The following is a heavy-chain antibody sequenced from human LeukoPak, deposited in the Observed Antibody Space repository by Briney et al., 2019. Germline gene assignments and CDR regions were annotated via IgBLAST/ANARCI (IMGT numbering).Heavy chain of an antibody. V-gene: IGHV1-69*04. CDR3: ARDTDYGGNSDYFDY. CDR2: IIPILGIA. CDR1: GGTFSSYT. J-gene: IGHJ4*02. D-gene: IGHD4-23*01. Sequence: SVKVSCKASGGTFSSYTISWVRQAPGQGLEWMGRIIPILGIANYAQKFQGRVTITADKSTSTAYMELSSLRSEDTAVYYCARDTDYGGNSDYFDYWGQGTLVTVSS.